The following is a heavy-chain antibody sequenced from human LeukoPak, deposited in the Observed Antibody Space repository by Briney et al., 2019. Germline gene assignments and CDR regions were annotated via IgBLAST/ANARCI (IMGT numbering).Heavy chain of an antibody. CDR3: ASTAGDYDILTGYYTYFQH. Sequence: PSETLSLTCTVSGGSISSSSYYWGWIRQPPGKGLEWNGSIYYSGSTYYNPSLKSRVTISVDTSKNQFSLKLSSVTAADTAVYYCASTAGDYDILTGYYTYFQHWGQGTLVTVSS. J-gene: IGHJ1*01. V-gene: IGHV4-39*07. CDR1: GGSISSSSYY. D-gene: IGHD3-9*01. CDR2: IYYSGST.